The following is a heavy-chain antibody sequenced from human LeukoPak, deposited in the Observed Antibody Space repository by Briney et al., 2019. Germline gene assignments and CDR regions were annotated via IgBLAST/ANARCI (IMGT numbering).Heavy chain of an antibody. V-gene: IGHV1-2*02. CDR2: INPNSGGT. Sequence: GASVKVSCKASGYTFTGYYMHWVRQAPGQGLEWMGWINPNSGGTNYAQKFQGRVTMTRATSISTVYMELSSLRSEDTAVYYCARELANSSSRYRLYYYYMDVWGKGTTVTVSS. CDR1: GYTFTGYY. D-gene: IGHD6-13*01. CDR3: ARELANSSSRYRLYYYYMDV. J-gene: IGHJ6*03.